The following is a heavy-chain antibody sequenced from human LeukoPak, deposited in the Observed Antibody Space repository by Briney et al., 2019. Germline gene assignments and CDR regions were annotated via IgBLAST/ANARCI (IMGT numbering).Heavy chain of an antibody. CDR1: GFTFSSYG. J-gene: IGHJ3*02. D-gene: IGHD3-22*01. CDR3: ASEIVVVIRDAFDI. Sequence: GGSLRLSCAASGFTFSSYGMHWVRQAPGKGLEWVAFIRYDGSNKYYADSVKGRFTISRDNSKNTLYLQMNSLRAEDTAVYYCASEIVVVIRDAFDIWGQGTMVTVSS. V-gene: IGHV3-30*02. CDR2: IRYDGSNK.